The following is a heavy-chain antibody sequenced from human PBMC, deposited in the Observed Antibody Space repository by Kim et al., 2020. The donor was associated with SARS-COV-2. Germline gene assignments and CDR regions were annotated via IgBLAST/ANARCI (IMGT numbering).Heavy chain of an antibody. J-gene: IGHJ6*02. D-gene: IGHD3-10*01. CDR2: INHSGST. CDR1: GGSISGYY. CDR3: ARAGWFRGIYYGMDV. Sequence: SETLSLTCAVYGGSISGYYWSWIRQPPGKGLEWIGEINHSGSTNYNPSLKSRVTISVDTSKNQFSLKLSSVTAADTAVYYCARAGWFRGIYYGMDVWGQGTTVTVSS. V-gene: IGHV4-34*01.